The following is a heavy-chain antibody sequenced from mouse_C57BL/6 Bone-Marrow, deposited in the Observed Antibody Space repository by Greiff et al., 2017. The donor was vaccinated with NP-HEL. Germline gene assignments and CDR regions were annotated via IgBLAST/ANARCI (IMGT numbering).Heavy chain of an antibody. J-gene: IGHJ1*03. CDR1: GFTFSDFY. V-gene: IGHV7-1*01. CDR3: ARGALEWYFDV. Sequence: EVKVVESGGGLVQSGRSLRLSCATSGFTFSDFYMEWVRQAPGKGLEWIAASRHKANDYTTEYSASVKGRFIVSSDTSQTILNLQMNDLRAEDTAIYYDARGALEWYFDVWGTGTTVTVSA. CDR2: SRHKANDYTT.